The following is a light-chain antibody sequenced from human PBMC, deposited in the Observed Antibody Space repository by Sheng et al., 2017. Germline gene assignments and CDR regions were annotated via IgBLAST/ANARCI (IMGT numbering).Light chain of an antibody. V-gene: IGKV4-1*01. CDR3: QQYYNALHT. Sequence: DIVMTQSPDSLAVSLGERATINCKSSQSVLYSSNNKNYLAWYQQKPGQPPNLLIYWASTRESGVPDRFSGSGSGTDFTLTISSLQAEDVAVYYCQQYYNALHTFGQGTKLEIK. J-gene: IGKJ2*01. CDR1: QSVLYSSNNKNY. CDR2: WAS.